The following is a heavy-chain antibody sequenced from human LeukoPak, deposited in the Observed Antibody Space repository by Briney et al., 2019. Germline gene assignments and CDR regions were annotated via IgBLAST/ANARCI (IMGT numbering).Heavy chain of an antibody. CDR2: INPNTGHP. CDR3: AREGAAAADVNWFDP. J-gene: IGHJ5*02. V-gene: IGHV1-2*02. D-gene: IGHD6-13*01. Sequence: ASVKVSCKVVEYSFTGYHLHWMRQAPGHGLEWMGRINPNTGHPVYAYKFQGRVAMTRDTSINTAYMELSSLRSDDTAVYYCAREGAAAADVNWFDPWGQGTVVTVSS. CDR1: EYSFTGYH.